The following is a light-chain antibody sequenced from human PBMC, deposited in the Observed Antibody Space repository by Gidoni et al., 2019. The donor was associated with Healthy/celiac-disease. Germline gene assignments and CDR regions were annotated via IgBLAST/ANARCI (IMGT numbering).Light chain of an antibody. CDR2: VAS. CDR1: QSVSSSY. J-gene: IGKJ3*01. Sequence: EIVLTQSPCTLSLSQGERATLSCRASQSVSSSYLAWYQQKPGQAPRTLIYVASSRATGIPDRCSGSGSGTDFTLTISRREPEDFAVYYCQQYGSSLFTFGPGTKVDIK. CDR3: QQYGSSLFT. V-gene: IGKV3-20*01.